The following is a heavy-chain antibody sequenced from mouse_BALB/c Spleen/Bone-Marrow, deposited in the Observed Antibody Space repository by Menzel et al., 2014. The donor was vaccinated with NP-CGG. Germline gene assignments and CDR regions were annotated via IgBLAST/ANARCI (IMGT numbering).Heavy chain of an antibody. D-gene: IGHD1-1*02. Sequence: EVKLVESGGGLVQPGGSLGLSCATSGFTFTDYYMNWVRQPPGKALEWLGFIRNKANGYTTEYSASVKGRFTISRDNSQSILYLQMNTLRAEDSATYYCARDKGGILFDYWGQGTTPTVSS. V-gene: IGHV7-3*02. CDR2: IRNKANGYTT. CDR3: ARDKGGILFDY. CDR1: GFTFTDYY. J-gene: IGHJ2*01.